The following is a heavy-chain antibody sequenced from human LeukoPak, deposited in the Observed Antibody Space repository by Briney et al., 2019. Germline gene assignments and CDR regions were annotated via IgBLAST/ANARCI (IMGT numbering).Heavy chain of an antibody. CDR3: ARHYTDTVPAAMTSYFYMDV. CDR1: GGSISTSSYY. J-gene: IGHJ6*03. CDR2: IYYSGST. D-gene: IGHD2-2*01. V-gene: IGHV4-39*01. Sequence: PSETLSLTCIVSGGSISTSSYYWGWIRQPPGKGLVWIGSIYYSGSTYYNPSLKSRVTISVDTSKNQFSLKLSSVTAADTAVYYCARHYTDTVPAAMTSYFYMDVWGKGTTVTISS.